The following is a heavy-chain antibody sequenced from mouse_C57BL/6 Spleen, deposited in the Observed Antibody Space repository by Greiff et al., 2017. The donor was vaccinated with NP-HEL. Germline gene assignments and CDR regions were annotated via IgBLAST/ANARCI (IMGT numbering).Heavy chain of an antibody. CDR1: GYTFTSYW. V-gene: IGHV1-64*01. J-gene: IGHJ2*01. Sequence: QVQLQQPGAELVKPGASVKLSCKASGYTFTSYWMHWVKQRPGQGLEWIGMIHPNSGSTNYNEKFKSKATLTVDKSSSTAYMQLSSLTSEDSAVYYCARYEFITTVVAPFDYWGQGTTLTVSS. CDR2: IHPNSGST. CDR3: ARYEFITTVVAPFDY. D-gene: IGHD1-1*01.